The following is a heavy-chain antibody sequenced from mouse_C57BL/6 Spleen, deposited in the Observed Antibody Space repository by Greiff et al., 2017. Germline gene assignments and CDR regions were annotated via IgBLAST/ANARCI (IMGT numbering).Heavy chain of an antibody. CDR1: GFTFTDYY. J-gene: IGHJ1*03. D-gene: IGHD2-2*01. CDR2: IRNKANGYTT. CDR3: ARSALYGYDYCWYFDV. Sequence: EVKLVESGGGLVQPGGSLSLSCAASGFTFTDYYMSWVRQPPGKALEWLGFIRNKANGYTTEYSASVKGRFTISRDNSQSILYLQMNALRAEDSATYYCARSALYGYDYCWYFDVWGTGTTVTVSS. V-gene: IGHV7-3*01.